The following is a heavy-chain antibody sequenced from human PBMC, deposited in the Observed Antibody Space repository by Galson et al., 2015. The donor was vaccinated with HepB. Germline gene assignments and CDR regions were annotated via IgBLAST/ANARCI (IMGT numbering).Heavy chain of an antibody. CDR1: EFSFTPYW. J-gene: IGHJ3*02. Sequence: QSGAEVKKPGESLTISCKGSEFSFTPYWISWVRQMPGRGLEWMGRIDPSDSHTNYSPSFQGHVTMSADKSINTAYLQWSSLKASDAAMYYCVRHGLMSVAGHRAFDIWGQGTVVTVSS. V-gene: IGHV5-10-1*01. CDR2: IDPSDSHT. CDR3: VRHGLMSVAGHRAFDI. D-gene: IGHD6-19*01.